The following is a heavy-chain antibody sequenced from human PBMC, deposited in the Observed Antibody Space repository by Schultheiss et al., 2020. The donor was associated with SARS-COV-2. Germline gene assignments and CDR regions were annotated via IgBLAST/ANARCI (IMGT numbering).Heavy chain of an antibody. CDR1: GFSLSNARMG. Sequence: SGPTLVKPTETLTLTCTVSGFSLSNARMGVSWIRQPPGKGLEWIGEINHSGSTNYNPSLKSRVTISVDTSKNQFSLKLSSVTAADTAVYYCARGFAPGWELRYYWYFDLWGRGTLVTVSS. J-gene: IGHJ2*01. CDR2: INHSGST. CDR3: ARGFAPGWELRYYWYFDL. D-gene: IGHD1-26*01. V-gene: IGHV4-4*02.